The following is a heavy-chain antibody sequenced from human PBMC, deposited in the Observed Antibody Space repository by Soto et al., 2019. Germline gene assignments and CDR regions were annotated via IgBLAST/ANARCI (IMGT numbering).Heavy chain of an antibody. J-gene: IGHJ4*02. CDR3: AKRYDYSNYAYSY. CDR2: ISGSGCST. D-gene: IGHD4-4*01. V-gene: IGHV3-23*01. CDR1: GFTFSSYP. Sequence: EVQLLESGGGLVQPGGSLRLSCAASGFTFSSYPMSWLRQAPGKGLEWVSAISGSGCSTYYADSVKGRFTRARDNSKDTLSRQMNSLSAEDTDVYYCAKRYDYSNYAYSYWGQGALETVSS.